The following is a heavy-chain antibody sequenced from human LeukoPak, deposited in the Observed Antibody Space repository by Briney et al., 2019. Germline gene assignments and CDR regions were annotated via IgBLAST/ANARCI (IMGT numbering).Heavy chain of an antibody. J-gene: IGHJ4*02. CDR2: MNSDGSSR. D-gene: IGHD3-16*01. CDR1: EFSVGSNY. Sequence: GGSLRLSCAASEFSVGSNYMTWVRQAPGKGLMWVSRMNSDGSSRTYADSVKGRFTISRDNAKNTLYLQMNSLRAEDLAVYYCARESTAVGDYYFDYWGQGILVAVSS. CDR3: ARESTAVGDYYFDY. V-gene: IGHV3-74*01.